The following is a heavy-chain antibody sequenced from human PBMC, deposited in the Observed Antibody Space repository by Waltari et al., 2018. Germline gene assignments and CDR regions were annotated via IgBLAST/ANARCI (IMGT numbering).Heavy chain of an antibody. D-gene: IGHD2-15*01. CDR2: ISGSGGST. CDR3: AKTYERYCSGGRCYDDY. J-gene: IGHJ4*02. V-gene: IGHV3-23*01. Sequence: EVQLLESGGGVVQPGGSLRLSCAASGFTFSSSAMSWVRQAPGKGLEWVSAISGSGGSTYYADPVKGRVTISRDNSKKTRYLQMKSMRAEDTAVDYCAKTYERYCSGGRCYDDYWGQGTLVTGSS. CDR1: GFTFSSSA.